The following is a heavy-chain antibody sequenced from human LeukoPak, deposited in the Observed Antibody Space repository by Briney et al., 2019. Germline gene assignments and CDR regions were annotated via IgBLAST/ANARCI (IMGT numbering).Heavy chain of an antibody. Sequence: SETLSLTCTVSGGSLSSSSYYWSWIRQPPGKGLEWIGYIYYSGSTNYNPSLKSRVTISVDTSKNQFSLKLSSVTAADTAVYYCAATYYYDSSGYYSPQDWYFDLWGRGTLVTVSS. CDR2: IYYSGST. CDR3: AATYYYDSSGYYSPQDWYFDL. D-gene: IGHD3-22*01. V-gene: IGHV4-61*01. CDR1: GGSLSSSSYY. J-gene: IGHJ2*01.